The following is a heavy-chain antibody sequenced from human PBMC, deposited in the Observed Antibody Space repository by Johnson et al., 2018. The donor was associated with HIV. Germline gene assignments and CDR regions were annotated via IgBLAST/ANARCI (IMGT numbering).Heavy chain of an antibody. CDR2: ISGSGGST. CDR3: ARGGAYCGGDCNAFDI. CDR1: GFTFSSYA. Sequence: VHLVESGGGLVQPGGSLRLSCAAYGFTFSSYAMTWVRQAPGKGLEWVSTISGSGGSTYYIDSVKGRFTISRASSKNSLYLQMNGLRAEDTAVYYCARGGAYCGGDCNAFDIWGQGTMVTVSS. D-gene: IGHD2-21*02. V-gene: IGHV3-23*04. J-gene: IGHJ3*02.